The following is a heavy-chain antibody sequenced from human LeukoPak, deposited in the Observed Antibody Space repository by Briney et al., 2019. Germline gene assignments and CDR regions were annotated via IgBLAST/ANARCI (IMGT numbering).Heavy chain of an antibody. D-gene: IGHD4-11*01. V-gene: IGHV4-31*03. CDR3: ASTTVEGYYFDY. CDR1: GGSISSGGYY. Sequence: SQTLSLTCTVSGGSISSGGYYWSWIRQHPGKGLEWIGYIYYSGSTYYNPSLKSRVTISVDTSKNQFSLKLSSVTAADTAVYYCASTTVEGYYFDYWGQGTLVTVSS. CDR2: IYYSGST. J-gene: IGHJ4*02.